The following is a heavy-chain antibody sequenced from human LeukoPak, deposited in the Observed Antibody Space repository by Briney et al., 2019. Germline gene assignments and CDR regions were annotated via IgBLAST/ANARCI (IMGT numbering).Heavy chain of an antibody. CDR3: ARSADYGDTLSSYWHFDL. Sequence: SVKVSCKASGGTFSSYAISWVRQAPGQGLEWMGGIIPIFGTANYAQKFQGRVTITADESTSTAYMELSSLRSEDTAVCYCARSADYGDTLSSYWHFDLWGRGTLVTVSS. V-gene: IGHV1-69*13. CDR2: IIPIFGTA. J-gene: IGHJ2*01. CDR1: GGTFSSYA. D-gene: IGHD4-17*01.